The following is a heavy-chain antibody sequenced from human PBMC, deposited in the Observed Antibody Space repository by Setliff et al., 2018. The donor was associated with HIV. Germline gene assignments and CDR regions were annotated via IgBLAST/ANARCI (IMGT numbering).Heavy chain of an antibody. D-gene: IGHD3-10*01. Sequence: SETLSLTCTVSGGSIISSSYYWGWIRLPPGKGLEWIGSMYYRGTTYNNPSLRSRVTFSADTSKNQFSLNLNSVTATDTAVYFCARQGLTMNPGVPAPILYFFDYWGQGILVTVSS. J-gene: IGHJ4*02. V-gene: IGHV4-39*01. CDR2: MYYRGTT. CDR1: GGSIISSSYY. CDR3: ARQGLTMNPGVPAPILYFFDY.